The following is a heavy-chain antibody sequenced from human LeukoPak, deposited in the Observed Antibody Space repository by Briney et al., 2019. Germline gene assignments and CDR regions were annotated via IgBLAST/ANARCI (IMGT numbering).Heavy chain of an antibody. CDR1: GYIFTSYW. V-gene: IGHV5-51*01. CDR2: IYPGDSDT. CDR3: ARPYYYDTSGYYYDY. J-gene: IGHJ4*02. D-gene: IGHD3-22*01. Sequence: GESLKIPCKGSGYIFTSYWIGWVRQLPGKGLEWMGIIYPGDSDTRYSPSFQGQVTISVDKSISTASLQWSSLKASDTAMYYCARPYYYDTSGYYYDYWGQGTLVTVSS.